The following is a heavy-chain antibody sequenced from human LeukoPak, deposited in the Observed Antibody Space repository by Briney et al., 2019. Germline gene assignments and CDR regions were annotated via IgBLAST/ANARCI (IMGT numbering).Heavy chain of an antibody. CDR2: TSGSGST. V-gene: IGHV4-61*09. Sequence: TPSQTLSLTCSVSGGSITSDAYYWSWIRQPAGKGLEWIGHVYTSGSGSTYYNPSLKSRLTISVDTSKNQFSLELRSVTAADTAVYYCARHGSYCFDSWGQGTLVTVSS. CDR1: GGSITSDAYY. J-gene: IGHJ4*02. D-gene: IGHD3-10*01. CDR3: ARHGSYCFDS.